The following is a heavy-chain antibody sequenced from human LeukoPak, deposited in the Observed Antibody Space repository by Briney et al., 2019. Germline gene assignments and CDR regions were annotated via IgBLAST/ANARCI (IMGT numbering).Heavy chain of an antibody. Sequence: SETLSLTCTVSGYSICSGYYWGWIRQPPGKGQEWIGSIYHSGSTYYNPSLKSQVTISVDTSKNQFSLKLSSVTAADTAVYYCARDTSGGLFDYWGQGTLVTVSS. CDR2: IYHSGST. D-gene: IGHD3-3*01. CDR1: GYSICSGYY. V-gene: IGHV4-38-2*02. CDR3: ARDTSGGLFDY. J-gene: IGHJ4*02.